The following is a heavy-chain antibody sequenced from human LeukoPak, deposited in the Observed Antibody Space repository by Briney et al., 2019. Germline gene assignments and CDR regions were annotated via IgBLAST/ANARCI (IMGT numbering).Heavy chain of an antibody. Sequence: GGSLRLSCAASGFTFSNTWMTWVRQAPGKGLEWVGRIKTKAEGETTDFAAPVKGRFTISRDDSKTTLYLHMNSLKTEDTAVYFYTKLWLGGLDIWGQGTMVTVSS. CDR2: IKTKAEGETT. CDR1: GFTFSNTW. J-gene: IGHJ3*02. V-gene: IGHV3-15*01. CDR3: TKLWLGGLDI. D-gene: IGHD3-10*01.